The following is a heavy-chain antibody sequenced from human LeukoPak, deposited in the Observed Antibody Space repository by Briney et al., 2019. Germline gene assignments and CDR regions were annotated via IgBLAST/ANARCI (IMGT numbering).Heavy chain of an antibody. CDR3: ARENDGDYYFDY. CDR2: ISGSSSNI. D-gene: IGHD4-17*01. J-gene: IGHJ4*02. Sequence: GGSLRLSCAASGFTFSSYNMNWVRQAPGKGLEWVSSISGSSSNIYYADSVKGRFTISRDNAKNSLYLQMNSLRVEDTAVYSCARENDGDYYFDYRGQGTLVTVSS. CDR1: GFTFSSYN. V-gene: IGHV3-21*01.